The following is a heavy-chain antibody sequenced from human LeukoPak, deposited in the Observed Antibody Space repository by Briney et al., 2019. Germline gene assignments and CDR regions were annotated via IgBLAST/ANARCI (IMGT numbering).Heavy chain of an antibody. D-gene: IGHD6-13*01. J-gene: IGHJ3*02. V-gene: IGHV3-21*01. CDR1: GFTFSSYS. CDR3: ARVAQQLVQSDAFDI. CDR2: ISSSSSYI. Sequence: GGSLRLSCAASGFTFSSYSMNWVRQAPGKGLEWVSSISSSSSYIYYADSVKGRFTISRDNAKNSLDLQMNSLRAEDTAVYYCARVAQQLVQSDAFDIWGQGTMVTVSS.